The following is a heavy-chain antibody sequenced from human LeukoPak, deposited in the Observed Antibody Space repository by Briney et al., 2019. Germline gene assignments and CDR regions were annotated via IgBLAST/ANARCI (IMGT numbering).Heavy chain of an antibody. Sequence: PSQTLSLTCTVSGGSISSGGYYWSWIRQHPGKGLEWIGYIYYSGSTYYNPSLKSRVTISVDTSKNQLSLKLSSVTAADTAVYYCARDPLKHAFDIWGQGTMVTVSS. CDR3: ARDPLKHAFDI. J-gene: IGHJ3*02. CDR2: IYYSGST. V-gene: IGHV4-31*03. CDR1: GGSISSGGYY.